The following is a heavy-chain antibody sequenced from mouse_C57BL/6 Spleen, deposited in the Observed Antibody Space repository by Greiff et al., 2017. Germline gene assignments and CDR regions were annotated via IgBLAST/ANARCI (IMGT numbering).Heavy chain of an antibody. V-gene: IGHV5-17*01. J-gene: IGHJ1*03. CDR1: GFTFSDYG. D-gene: IGHD1-1*01. CDR2: ISSGSSTI. Sequence: EVKLVESGGGLVKPGGSLKLSCAASGFTFSDYGMHWVRQAPEKGLEWVAYISSGSSTIYYADTVKGRFTISRDNAKNTLFLQMTSLRSEDTAMYYCARELLRRSYWYFDVWGTGTTVTVSS. CDR3: ARELLRRSYWYFDV.